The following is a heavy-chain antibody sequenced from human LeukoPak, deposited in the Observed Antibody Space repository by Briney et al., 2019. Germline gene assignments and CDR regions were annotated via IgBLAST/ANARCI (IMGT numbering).Heavy chain of an antibody. D-gene: IGHD2-2*02. Sequence: GGSLRLSCAASGFTFSSYGMHWVRQAPGKGLEWVAVISYDGSNKYYADSVKGRFTISRDNSENMLYLQMNSLRAEDTAVYYCARDDCSSTSCYSYYYGMDVWGQGTTVTVSS. J-gene: IGHJ6*02. CDR2: ISYDGSNK. CDR1: GFTFSSYG. CDR3: ARDDCSSTSCYSYYYGMDV. V-gene: IGHV3-30*03.